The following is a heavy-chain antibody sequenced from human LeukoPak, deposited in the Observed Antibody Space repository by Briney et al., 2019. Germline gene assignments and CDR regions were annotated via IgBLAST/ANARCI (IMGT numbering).Heavy chain of an antibody. CDR2: ISSSSSTI. D-gene: IGHD3-22*01. V-gene: IGHV3-48*04. CDR3: TRDLGSYYYDSVGYFDY. CDR1: GFTFSSYS. J-gene: IGHJ4*02. Sequence: GGSLRLSCAASGFTFSSYSMNWVRQAPGKGLEWVSYISSSSSTIYYADSVKGRFTISRDNAKNSLYLQMNSLRAEDTAVYYCTRDLGSYYYDSVGYFDYWGQGTLVTVSS.